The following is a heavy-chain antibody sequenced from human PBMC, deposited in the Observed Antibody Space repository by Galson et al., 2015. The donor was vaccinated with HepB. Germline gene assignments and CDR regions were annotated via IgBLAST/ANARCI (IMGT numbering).Heavy chain of an antibody. J-gene: IGHJ2*01. CDR3: ARVYFGSGSSSAYWYLDL. D-gene: IGHD3-10*01. CDR1: GFTFSSYT. CDR2: ISSTGTTM. Sequence: SLRLSCAASGFTFSSYTMNWVHQAPGKGLESVSYISSTGTTMYYADSAKGRFTISRDNAQNSLYLQMNSPRDEDTAVYYCARVYFGSGSSSAYWYLDLWGRGALVTVSS. V-gene: IGHV3-48*02.